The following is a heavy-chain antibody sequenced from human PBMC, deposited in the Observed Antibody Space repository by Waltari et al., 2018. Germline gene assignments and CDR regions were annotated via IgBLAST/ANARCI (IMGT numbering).Heavy chain of an antibody. V-gene: IGHV3-7*01. CDR2: IKKDGSAT. D-gene: IGHD6-13*01. Sequence: EVQLVESGGGLVQPGGSLRLSCGASGFTFSNYWMSWVRQAPGKGLEWVANIKKDGSATYYVDSVRGRFSNSRDNAKNSLSLQMNSLRAEDTAVYYCARIGSWPPWLDYWGQGILVTVSS. CDR3: ARIGSWPPWLDY. J-gene: IGHJ4*02. CDR1: GFTFSNYW.